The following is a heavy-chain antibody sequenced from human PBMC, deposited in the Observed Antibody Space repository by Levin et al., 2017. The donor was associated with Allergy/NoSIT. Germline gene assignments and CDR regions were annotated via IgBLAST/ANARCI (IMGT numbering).Heavy chain of an antibody. J-gene: IGHJ4*02. CDR1: GYTFSSYG. Sequence: ASVKVSCKASGYTFSSYGISWVRQAPGQGLEWMGWISAYNGNTNYAQKLQGRVIMTTDTSTSTAYMELRSLRSDDTAVYFCARGCPAYGDYVMHFDFWGQGTLVTVSS. CDR3: ARGCPAYGDYVMHFDF. CDR2: ISAYNGNT. D-gene: IGHD4-17*01. V-gene: IGHV1-18*01.